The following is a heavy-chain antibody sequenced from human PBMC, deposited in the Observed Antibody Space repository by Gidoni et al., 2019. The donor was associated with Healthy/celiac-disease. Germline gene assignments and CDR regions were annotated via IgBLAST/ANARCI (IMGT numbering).Heavy chain of an antibody. CDR2: ISGSGGST. D-gene: IGHD3-9*01. Sequence: EVQLLESGGGLVQPGGSLRLSCAASGFPFSSYAMSWVRQAPGKGLEWVSAISGSGGSTYYADSVKGRFTISRDNSKNTLYLQMNSLRAEDTAVYYCAKHYDILTGFDYWGQGTLVTVSS. V-gene: IGHV3-23*01. CDR3: AKHYDILTGFDY. CDR1: GFPFSSYA. J-gene: IGHJ4*02.